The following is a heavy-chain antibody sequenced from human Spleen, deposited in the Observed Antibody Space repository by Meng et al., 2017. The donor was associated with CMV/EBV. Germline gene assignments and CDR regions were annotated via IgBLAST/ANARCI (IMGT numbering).Heavy chain of an antibody. V-gene: IGHV3-33*03. D-gene: IGHD6-19*01. CDR3: AKDGQSYNSARPLDY. Sequence: GGSLRLSCAASGFTFSNYGMNWVRQAPGKGLEWVALIWYHGSNKYYADSVKGRFIISRDNSNNMLYLQMNSLRVEDTAVYYCAKDGQSYNSARPLDYWGQGTLVTSPQ. CDR2: IWYHGSNK. J-gene: IGHJ4*02. CDR1: GFTFSNYG.